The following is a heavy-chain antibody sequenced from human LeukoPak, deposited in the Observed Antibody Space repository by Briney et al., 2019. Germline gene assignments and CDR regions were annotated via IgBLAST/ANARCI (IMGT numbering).Heavy chain of an antibody. CDR1: GGTFSSYA. CDR2: IIPIFGTA. V-gene: IGHV1-69*13. Sequence: ASVKVSCKASGGTFSSYAISWVRQAPGPGLEWMGGIIPIFGTANYAQKFQGRVTITADESTSTAYMELSSLRSEDTAVYYCARVVQLERRSYFDYWGQGTLVTVSS. J-gene: IGHJ4*02. D-gene: IGHD1-1*01. CDR3: ARVVQLERRSYFDY.